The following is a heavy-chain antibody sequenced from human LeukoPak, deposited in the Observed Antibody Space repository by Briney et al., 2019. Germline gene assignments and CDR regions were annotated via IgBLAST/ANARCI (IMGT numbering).Heavy chain of an antibody. J-gene: IGHJ5*01. D-gene: IGHD6-19*01. V-gene: IGHV4-59*01. CDR3: ARRSGWVSWFDS. CDR2: IYYGGRI. Sequence: PSETLSLTCTVSGGSINNYYWSWIRQPPGKGLEWIGYIYYGGRINYNPSLKSRVTISVDTSKSHFSLKLASVTAADTAAYYCARRSGWVSWFDSWGQGTLVTVSS. CDR1: GGSINNYY.